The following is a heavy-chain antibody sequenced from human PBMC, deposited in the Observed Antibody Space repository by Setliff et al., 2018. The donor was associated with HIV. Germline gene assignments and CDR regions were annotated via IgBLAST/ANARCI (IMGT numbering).Heavy chain of an antibody. CDR3: ARLPGYCSTSSCYGYLDY. Sequence: PGGSLRPSCAASGFTFSSYTINWVRQAPGEGLEWVSSISSSGGYIYYADSVKGRFTIFRDNAKKSVYLELNSLRAEDTAVYYCARLPGYCSTSSCYGYLDYWGQGTLVTSPQ. V-gene: IGHV3-21*01. CDR1: GFTFSSYT. CDR2: ISSSGGYI. D-gene: IGHD2-2*01. J-gene: IGHJ4*02.